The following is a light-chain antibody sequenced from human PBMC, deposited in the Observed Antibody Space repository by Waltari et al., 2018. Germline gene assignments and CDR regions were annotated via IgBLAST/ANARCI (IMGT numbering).Light chain of an antibody. CDR2: CAS. Sequence: DIVMTQSPDSLAVSLGERATINCKSSQSGLYNSDNKNYLAWYQQKPGQPPKLLMYCASTRESGVPDRFSGSGSGTDFTLTNTSLQAEDVAVYYCQQYYGTPPRTFGQGTKVEIK. J-gene: IGKJ1*01. V-gene: IGKV4-1*01. CDR1: QSGLYNSDNKNY. CDR3: QQYYGTPPRT.